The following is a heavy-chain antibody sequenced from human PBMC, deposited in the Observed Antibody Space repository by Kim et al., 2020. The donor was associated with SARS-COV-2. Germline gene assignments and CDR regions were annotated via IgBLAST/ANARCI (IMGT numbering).Heavy chain of an antibody. V-gene: IGHV4-39*01. J-gene: IGHJ4*02. Sequence: HYSPTRMSRVTISVDTSKIQFSLKLSTVTAADTAVYYCARHGGTMIVVGWGQGTLVTVSS. D-gene: IGHD3-22*01. CDR3: ARHGGTMIVVG.